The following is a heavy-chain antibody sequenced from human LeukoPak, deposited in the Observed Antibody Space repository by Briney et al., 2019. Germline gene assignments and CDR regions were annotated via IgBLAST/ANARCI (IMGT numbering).Heavy chain of an antibody. Sequence: GGSLRLSCAASGFTVTNYDMNWVRQAPGKGLEWVSIIYSGATTCYSDSVKGRFTNSRDTSKNPVSLQMNSLRAEDTAVYFCARVGDHFHWNLDLWGRGTLVTVSS. CDR3: ARVGDHFHWNLDL. D-gene: IGHD3-3*02. CDR2: IYSGATT. CDR1: GFTVTNYD. J-gene: IGHJ2*01. V-gene: IGHV3-53*01.